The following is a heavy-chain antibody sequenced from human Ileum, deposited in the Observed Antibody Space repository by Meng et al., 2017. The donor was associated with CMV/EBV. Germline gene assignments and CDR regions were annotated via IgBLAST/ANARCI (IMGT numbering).Heavy chain of an antibody. Sequence: GSLRLSCTVSGGSISTYYWGWIRQPPGKGLEWIASIYFSGSVFYSPSLKSRVTISADTSKNQFSLKLSSVNAADTAVYYCARHGDLYDFWSGYGRFDPWGQGTLVTVSS. CDR2: IYFSGSV. D-gene: IGHD3-3*01. CDR3: ARHGDLYDFWSGYGRFDP. J-gene: IGHJ5*02. V-gene: IGHV4-39*01. CDR1: GGSISTYY.